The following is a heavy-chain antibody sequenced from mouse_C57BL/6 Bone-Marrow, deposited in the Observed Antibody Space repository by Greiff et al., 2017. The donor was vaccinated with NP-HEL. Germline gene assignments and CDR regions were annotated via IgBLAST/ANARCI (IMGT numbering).Heavy chain of an antibody. J-gene: IGHJ4*01. CDR2: IYPGGGYT. CDR1: GYTFTNYW. V-gene: IGHV1-63*01. CDR3: ARYYYAMDY. Sequence: VQLKESGAELVRPGTSVKMSCKASGYTFTNYWIGWAKQRPGHGLEWIGDIYPGGGYTNYNEKFKGKATLTADKSSSTAYMQFSSLTSEDSAIYYCARYYYAMDYWGQGTSVTVSS.